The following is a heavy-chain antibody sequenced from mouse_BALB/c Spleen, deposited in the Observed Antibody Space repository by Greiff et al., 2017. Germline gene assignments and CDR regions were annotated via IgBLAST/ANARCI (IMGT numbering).Heavy chain of an antibody. Sequence: VQLQQSGPELVKPGASVKISCKASGYAFSSSWMNWVKQRPGQGLEWIGRIYPGDGDTNYNGKFKGKATLTADKSSSTAYMQLSSLTSVDSAVYFCARGATMITTDAMDYWGQGTSVTVSA. CDR1: GYAFSSSW. CDR3: ARGATMITTDAMDY. V-gene: IGHV1-82*01. J-gene: IGHJ4*01. D-gene: IGHD2-4*01. CDR2: IYPGDGDT.